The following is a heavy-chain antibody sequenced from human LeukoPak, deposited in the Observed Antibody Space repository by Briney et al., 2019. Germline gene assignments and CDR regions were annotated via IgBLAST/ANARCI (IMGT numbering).Heavy chain of an antibody. J-gene: IGHJ3*02. CDR2: IYHSGKT. CDR1: GYSINSGYY. V-gene: IGHV4-38-2*02. CDR3: ARGSGGNRISDAFDI. Sequence: PSETLSLTCKVSGYSINSGYYWGWIRQPPGKGLEWIGNIYHSGKTYYNPSLKSRVTISVDTSKNQFSLKLSSVTAADTAVYYCARGSGGNRISDAFDIWGQGTMVTVSS. D-gene: IGHD4-23*01.